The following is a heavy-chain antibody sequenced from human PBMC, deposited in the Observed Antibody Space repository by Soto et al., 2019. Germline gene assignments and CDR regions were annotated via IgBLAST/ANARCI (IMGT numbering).Heavy chain of an antibody. CDR2: INPNSGGT. J-gene: IGHJ2*01. CDR1: GYTFTGYY. V-gene: IGHV1-2*04. Sequence: QVQLVQSGAEVKKPGASVKVSCKASGYTFTGYYMHWVRQAPGQGLEWMGWINPNSGGTNYAQKFQGWVTMTRHTSISTAYMELSRLRSDDTAVYYCARVVGAADYGGEYFDLWGRGTLVTVSS. D-gene: IGHD4-17*01. CDR3: ARVVGAADYGGEYFDL.